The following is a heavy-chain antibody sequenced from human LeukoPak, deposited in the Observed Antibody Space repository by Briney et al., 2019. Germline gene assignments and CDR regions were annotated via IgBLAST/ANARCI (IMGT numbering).Heavy chain of an antibody. Sequence: SETLSLTCAVYGGSFSGYYWSWIRQPPGKGLEWIGEINHSGSTNYNPSLKSRVTISVDTSKNQFSLKLSSVTAADTAVYYCARGWSDSAFDYWGQGTLVTVSS. D-gene: IGHD3-3*01. V-gene: IGHV4-34*01. J-gene: IGHJ4*02. CDR1: GGSFSGYY. CDR2: INHSGST. CDR3: ARGWSDSAFDY.